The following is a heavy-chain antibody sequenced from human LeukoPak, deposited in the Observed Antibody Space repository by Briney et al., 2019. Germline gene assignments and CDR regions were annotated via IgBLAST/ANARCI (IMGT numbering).Heavy chain of an antibody. D-gene: IGHD3-10*01. Sequence: GGSLRLSCAASGFTFSSYEMNWVRQAPGKGLEWVSYISSSGSTIYYADSVKGRFTISRDNAKNSLYLQMNSLRAEDTAVYYCARGELYGSGSYMSGDYWGQGTLVTVSS. CDR3: ARGELYGSGSYMSGDY. V-gene: IGHV3-48*03. CDR2: ISSSGSTI. J-gene: IGHJ4*02. CDR1: GFTFSSYE.